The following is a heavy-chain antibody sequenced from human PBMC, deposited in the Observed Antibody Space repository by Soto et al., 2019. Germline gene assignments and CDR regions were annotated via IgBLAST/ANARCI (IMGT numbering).Heavy chain of an antibody. J-gene: IGHJ6*02. D-gene: IGHD3-16*01. Sequence: QITLKESGPTLVKPTQTLTLTCTFSGFSLSTSGVSVGWIRQPPGKALEWLALIYWDDDKRYSPSLRSRLTIPTHTSKTPVVLTLTTMDPVYTATYSCAPRRANWDYGLDVWGQGTTVTVSS. CDR3: APRRANWDYGLDV. V-gene: IGHV2-5*02. CDR2: IYWDDDK. CDR1: GFSLSTSGVS.